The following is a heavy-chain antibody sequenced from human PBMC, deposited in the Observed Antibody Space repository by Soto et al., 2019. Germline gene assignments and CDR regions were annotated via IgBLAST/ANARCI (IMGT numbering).Heavy chain of an antibody. CDR3: ARASTDIVVVVAAHSRDYYYGMDV. Sequence: ESGGGVVQPGRSLRLSCAASGFTFSSYAMHWVRQAPGKGLEWVAVISYDGSNKYYADSVKGRFTISRDNSKNTLYLQMNSLRAEDTAVYYCARASTDIVVVVAAHSRDYYYGMDVWGQGTTVTVSS. J-gene: IGHJ6*02. CDR1: GFTFSSYA. V-gene: IGHV3-30-3*01. CDR2: ISYDGSNK. D-gene: IGHD2-15*01.